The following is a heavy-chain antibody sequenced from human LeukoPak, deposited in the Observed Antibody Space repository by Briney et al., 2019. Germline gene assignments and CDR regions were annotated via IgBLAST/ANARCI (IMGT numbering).Heavy chain of an antibody. V-gene: IGHV3-7*04. J-gene: IGHJ5*02. CDR1: GFTFSSYW. D-gene: IGHD3-10*01. CDR3: ARDTAAMVRGVIIDNWFDP. CDR2: IKQDGSEK. Sequence: GGSLTLSCAASGFTFSSYWMSSVRQAPGEGLEWVANIKQDGSEKYYVDSVKGRFPISRDNAKNSLYLQMNSLRAEDTAVYYCARDTAAMVRGVIIDNWFDPWGQGTLVTVSS.